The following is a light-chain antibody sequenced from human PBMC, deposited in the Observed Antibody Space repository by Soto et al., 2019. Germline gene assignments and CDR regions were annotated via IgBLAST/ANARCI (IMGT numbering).Light chain of an antibody. Sequence: EIVMTQSPATLSVSPGERATLSCMASQSVSSNLAWYQQKPGQAPRILIYGAFTRATGIPARFSGSGSGTEFTLTISSLQSEDFAVYYCQQYNNWPSTFGQGTKVEIK. CDR1: QSVSSN. J-gene: IGKJ1*01. CDR3: QQYNNWPST. V-gene: IGKV3-15*01. CDR2: GAF.